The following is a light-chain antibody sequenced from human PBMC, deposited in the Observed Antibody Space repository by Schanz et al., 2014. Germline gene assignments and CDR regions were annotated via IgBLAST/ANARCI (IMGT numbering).Light chain of an antibody. V-gene: IGLV2-8*01. J-gene: IGLJ3*02. CDR3: GSYAGNINWV. Sequence: QSALTQPPSASGSPKQSVSISCTGTSSDVGGYNSVSWYQQHPGKAPKLMIYEVTKRPSGVPDRFSGSKSGNTASLTVSGLQSEDEADYYCGSYAGNINWVFGGGTKLTVL. CDR1: SSDVGGYNS. CDR2: EVT.